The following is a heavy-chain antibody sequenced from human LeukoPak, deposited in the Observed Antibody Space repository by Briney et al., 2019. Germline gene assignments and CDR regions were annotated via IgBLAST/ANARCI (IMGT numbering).Heavy chain of an antibody. CDR2: VSYDGSKK. Sequence: GGSLRLSCAASGFTFSSYGMHWVRQAPGKGLEWLAFVSYDGSKKYYSDSVKGRFTISRDNSKNTLFLQMNSLRAEDTAVYSCAKDGDWASDHWAQGTLVSVSS. CDR1: GFTFSSYG. V-gene: IGHV3-30*18. CDR3: AKDGDWASDH. J-gene: IGHJ4*02. D-gene: IGHD2-21*02.